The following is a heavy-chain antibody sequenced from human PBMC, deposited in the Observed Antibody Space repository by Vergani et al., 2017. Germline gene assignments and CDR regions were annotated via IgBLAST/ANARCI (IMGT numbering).Heavy chain of an antibody. Sequence: QVQLVESGGGLVKPGGSLRLSCAASGFTFSDYYMNWIRQAPGKGLEWVSYISSSTTYTTYADSVKGRFTITRDNAKNSLYLQMNSLRAEDTAVYYCARPVDCSGGSCYSGGAPGYWGQGTLVTVSS. V-gene: IGHV3-11*06. D-gene: IGHD2-15*01. CDR2: ISSSTTYT. CDR1: GFTFSDYY. CDR3: ARPVDCSGGSCYSGGAPGY. J-gene: IGHJ4*02.